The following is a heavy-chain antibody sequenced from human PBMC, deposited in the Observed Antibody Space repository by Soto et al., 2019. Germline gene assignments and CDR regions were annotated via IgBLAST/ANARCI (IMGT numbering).Heavy chain of an antibody. CDR2: IIPIFGTA. CDR3: ARSRGYSYGSDFDY. Sequence: ASVKVSCKASGGTFSSYAISWVRQAPGQGLEWMGGIIPIFGTANYAQKFQGRVTITADESTSTAYMELSSLRSEDTAVYYCARSRGYSYGSDFDYWGQGTLVTVSS. CDR1: GGTFSSYA. J-gene: IGHJ4*02. V-gene: IGHV1-69*13. D-gene: IGHD5-18*01.